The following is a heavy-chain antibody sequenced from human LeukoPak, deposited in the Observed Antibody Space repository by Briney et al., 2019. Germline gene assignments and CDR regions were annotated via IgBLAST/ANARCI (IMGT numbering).Heavy chain of an antibody. Sequence: GGSLRLSCAASGFIFSNYAIHWVRQAPGKGLEWVAVISYHGTNKYYADSVKGRFTISRDNSKNTLYLQMNSLRAEDTAVYYCARAPYGDNGYTAEVADYWGQGTLVTVSS. CDR2: ISYHGTNK. D-gene: IGHD3-16*01. CDR3: ARAPYGDNGYTAEVADY. V-gene: IGHV3-30*04. CDR1: GFIFSNYA. J-gene: IGHJ4*02.